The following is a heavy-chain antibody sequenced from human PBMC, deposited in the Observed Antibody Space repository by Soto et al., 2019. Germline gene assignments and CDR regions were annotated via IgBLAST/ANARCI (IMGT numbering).Heavy chain of an antibody. J-gene: IGHJ5*02. CDR3: ARLRIATNNYKWFDP. CDR1: GAALNSGNYY. V-gene: IGHV4-31*03. CDR2: IYVTGAV. Sequence: SETLSLTSSVSGAALNSGNYYWSWIRQVPGKGLEWIGHIYVTGAVDYNPSLRDRITISQDTSERQFSLNLRLVTAADTVVYYCARLRIATNNYKWFDPWGQGTLVTVSS. D-gene: IGHD2-21*01.